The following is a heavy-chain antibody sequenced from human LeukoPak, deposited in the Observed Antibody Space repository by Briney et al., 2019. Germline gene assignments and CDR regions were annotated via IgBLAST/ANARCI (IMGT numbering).Heavy chain of an antibody. Sequence: KPSETLSLTCTVSGGSISSYYWSWIRQPPGKGLEWIGYIYYSGSTNYNPSLKSRVTISVDTSKNQFSLKLSSVTAADTAVYYCARHYYGSGSSDAFDIWGQGTMVTVSS. CDR1: GGSISSYY. J-gene: IGHJ3*02. CDR2: IYYSGST. V-gene: IGHV4-59*08. D-gene: IGHD3-10*01. CDR3: ARHYYGSGSSDAFDI.